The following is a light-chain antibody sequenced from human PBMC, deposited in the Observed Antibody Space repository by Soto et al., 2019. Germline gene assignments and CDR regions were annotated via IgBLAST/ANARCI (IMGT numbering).Light chain of an antibody. CDR3: CSYTRSGTLI. V-gene: IGLV2-14*01. J-gene: IGLJ1*01. CDR1: SGDIGDYNY. Sequence: QSALTQPASVSGSPGQSITISCVGTSGDIGDYNYVSWYQQHPGKVPKVIIYDVSNRPSGVSYRFSRTKSGNTASLTVSWCQAEDEADDYFCSYTRSGTLIFGTGNKLTVL. CDR2: DVS.